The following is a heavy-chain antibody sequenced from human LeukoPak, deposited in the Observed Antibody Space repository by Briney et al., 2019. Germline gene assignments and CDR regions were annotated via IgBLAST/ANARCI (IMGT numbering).Heavy chain of an antibody. CDR3: AREFGHDRWYFDY. V-gene: IGHV3-30*03. Sequence: LAGGSLRLSCAASGFTFSSYVMGWVRQAPGKGLEWVTVISADGRTQYYSDSVKGRFTISRDNSLNTLHLQMNSLRTGDTAVYYCAREFGHDRWYFDYWGQGALVTVSS. J-gene: IGHJ4*02. CDR2: ISADGRTQ. D-gene: IGHD5-12*01. CDR1: GFTFSSYV.